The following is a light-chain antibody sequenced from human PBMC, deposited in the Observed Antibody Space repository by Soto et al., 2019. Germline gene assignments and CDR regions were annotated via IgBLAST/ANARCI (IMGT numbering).Light chain of an antibody. J-gene: IGKJ5*01. CDR1: QSVSSSY. V-gene: IGKV3D-20*02. CDR3: QQRSNWAIT. CDR2: DAS. Sequence: EIALTQSPGTLSLSPGERATLPCRASQSVSSSYLAWYQQKPGQAPRLLIYDASNRATGIPARFSGSGSGTDFTLTISSLEPEDFAVYYCQQRSNWAITFGQGTRLEIK.